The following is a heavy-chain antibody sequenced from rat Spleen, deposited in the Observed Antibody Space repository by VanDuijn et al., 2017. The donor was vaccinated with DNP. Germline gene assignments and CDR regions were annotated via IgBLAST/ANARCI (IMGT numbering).Heavy chain of an antibody. CDR2: ISPSGGNT. CDR3: ARWGGDYFDY. CDR1: GFTFSNFD. Sequence: EVQLVESGGGFVQPGKSLKLSCAASGFTFSNFDMAWVRQAPTKGLEWVASISPSGGNTYYRDSVKGRFSVSRDNAESILYLQMDSLRSEDTASYYCARWGGDYFDYWGQGVMVTVSS. J-gene: IGHJ2*01. V-gene: IGHV5-25*01.